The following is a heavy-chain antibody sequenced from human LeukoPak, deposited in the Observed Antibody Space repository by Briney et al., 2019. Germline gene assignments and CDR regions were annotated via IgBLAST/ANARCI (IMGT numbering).Heavy chain of an antibody. V-gene: IGHV4-61*10. CDR3: ARGLSSSWAIYYYYGMDV. CDR2: IYYSGST. CDR1: GGSISSGSYY. D-gene: IGHD6-13*01. J-gene: IGHJ6*02. Sequence: SQTLSLTCTVSGGSISSGSYYWSWIRQPAGKGLEWIGYIYYSGSTNYNPSLKSRVTISVDTSKNQFSLKLSSVTAADTAVYYCARGLSSSWAIYYYYGMDVWGQGTTVTVSS.